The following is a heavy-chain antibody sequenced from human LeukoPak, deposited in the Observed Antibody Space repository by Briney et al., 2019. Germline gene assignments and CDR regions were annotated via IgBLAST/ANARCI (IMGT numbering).Heavy chain of an antibody. CDR1: GGSISSYY. CDR2: IYYRGST. CDR3: ARDRLDRGFDY. J-gene: IGHJ4*02. D-gene: IGHD6-19*01. Sequence: PSETLSLTCTVSGGSISSYYWSWIRQAPGKGLEWIGYIYYRGSTNYNPSLKSRVTISVDTSKNQFSLKLSSVTAADTAVYYCARDRLDRGFDYWGQGTLVTVSS. V-gene: IGHV4-59*01.